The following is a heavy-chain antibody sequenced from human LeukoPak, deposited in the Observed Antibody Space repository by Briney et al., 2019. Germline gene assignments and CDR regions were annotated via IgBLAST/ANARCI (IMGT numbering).Heavy chain of an antibody. CDR3: TRESGSYHGDDY. CDR2: INPNNGAT. D-gene: IGHD1-26*01. V-gene: IGHV1-2*06. CDR1: GYTFTGYY. J-gene: IGHJ4*02. Sequence: ASVTVSCTASGYTFTGYYMHWVRQAPGQGLEWMGRINPNNGATNYAQKLQGRVTITGDTSISTAYMELSSLRSDDTAVYYCTRESGSYHGDDYWGQGTLVTVSS.